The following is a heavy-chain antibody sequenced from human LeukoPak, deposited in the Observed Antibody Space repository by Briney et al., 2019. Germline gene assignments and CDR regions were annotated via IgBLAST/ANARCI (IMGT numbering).Heavy chain of an antibody. J-gene: IGHJ4*02. D-gene: IGHD3-16*01. CDR2: ISSSGSTI. CDR1: GFTFSSYE. V-gene: IGHV3-48*03. CDR3: ARDQLWTFGGVDYFDY. Sequence: SGGSLRLSCAASGFTFSSYEMNWVRQAPGKGLEWVSYISSSGSTIYYADSVKGRFTISRDNAKNSLYLQMNSLRAEDTAVYYCARDQLWTFGGVDYFDYWGQGTLVTVSS.